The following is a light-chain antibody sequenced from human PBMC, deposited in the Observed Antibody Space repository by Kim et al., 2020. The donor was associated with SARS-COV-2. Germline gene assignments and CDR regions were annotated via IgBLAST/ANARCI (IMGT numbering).Light chain of an antibody. Sequence: SYELTQPPSVSVSPGQTATITCSGNKLEDKYTCWYQQKPGQSPVLVIYQDTKRPTGIPERFSGSKSGNTATLTISGTQAMAEADYYCQAWDSITVVFGGGTKLTVL. CDR1: KLEDKY. CDR3: QAWDSITVV. CDR2: QDT. V-gene: IGLV3-1*01. J-gene: IGLJ2*01.